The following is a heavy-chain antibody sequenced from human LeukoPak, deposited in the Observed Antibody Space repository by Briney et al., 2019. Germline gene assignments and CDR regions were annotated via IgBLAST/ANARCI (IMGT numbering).Heavy chain of an antibody. CDR3: ARVPYRQHLWVGATTDYYGMDV. CDR2: ISSSGSTK. J-gene: IGHJ6*02. D-gene: IGHD1-26*01. CDR1: GFIFSDYY. Sequence: PGGSLRLSCAASGFIFSDYYMNWIRQAPGKGLEWVSYISSSGSTKYYADSVKGRFTISRDNSKNTLYLQMNSLRAEDTAVYYCARVPYRQHLWVGATTDYYGMDVWGQGTTVTVSS. V-gene: IGHV3-11*04.